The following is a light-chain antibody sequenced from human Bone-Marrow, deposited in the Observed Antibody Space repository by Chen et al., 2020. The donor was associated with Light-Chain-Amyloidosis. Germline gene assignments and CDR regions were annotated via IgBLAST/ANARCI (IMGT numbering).Light chain of an antibody. V-gene: IGLV3-25*03. Sequence: SYELTQPPSVSVSPGQTARITCSGDDLPTKYAYWYQQEPGQAPVLVIHRDTERPSGISERFTGSSAGNTATLTISVVPAEDEADDHLQTADSSGTYEVIFGGGTKLTVL. J-gene: IGLJ2*01. CDR1: DLPTKY. CDR3: QTADSSGTYEVI. CDR2: RDT.